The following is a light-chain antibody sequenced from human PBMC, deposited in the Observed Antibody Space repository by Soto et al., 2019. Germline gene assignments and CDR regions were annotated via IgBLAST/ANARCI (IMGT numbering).Light chain of an antibody. CDR2: DAS. V-gene: IGKV3-20*01. J-gene: IGKJ1*01. CDR1: QSVSSRS. CDR3: QLYGISPH. Sequence: EIVLTQSPGTLYLSPGERATLSCRASQSVSSRSLAWYQQKPGQAPRLLIFDASSRATGIPDRFSGSASGTDFTLTINRLEPEDFAVYYCQLYGISPHFGQGTKVDIK.